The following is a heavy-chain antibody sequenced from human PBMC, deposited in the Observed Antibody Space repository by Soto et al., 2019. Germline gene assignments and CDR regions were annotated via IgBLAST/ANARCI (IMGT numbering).Heavy chain of an antibody. D-gene: IGHD3-16*01. CDR3: AREISYVSGGHLYYGMDV. CDR2: INPDSGDT. CDR1: GYTFTGQY. Sequence: GASVKVSCKASGYTFTGQYMHWVRQAPGQGLEWMGWINPDSGDTKYAQKFQGRVTMTRDTSISTVYMELSRLKSDDTAVYYCAREISYVSGGHLYYGMDVLGQGTAVTVSS. J-gene: IGHJ6*02. V-gene: IGHV1-2*02.